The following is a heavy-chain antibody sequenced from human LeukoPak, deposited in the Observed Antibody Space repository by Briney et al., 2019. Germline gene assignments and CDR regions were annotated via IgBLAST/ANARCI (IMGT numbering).Heavy chain of an antibody. Sequence: SETLSLTCTVSGYSINSCYYWGWIRQPPGKGLELIGTVYHSGNTYYNASLQSRVTLSLDTSNNQFSLKLSSVTAADTAVYYCASIRYYYDSGRLADWGQGTLVIVSS. CDR3: ASIRYYYDSGRLAD. V-gene: IGHV4-38-2*02. J-gene: IGHJ4*02. CDR1: GYSINSCYY. D-gene: IGHD3-10*01. CDR2: VYHSGNT.